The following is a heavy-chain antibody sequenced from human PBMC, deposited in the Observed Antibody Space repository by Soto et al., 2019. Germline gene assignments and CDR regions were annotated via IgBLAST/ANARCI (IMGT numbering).Heavy chain of an antibody. D-gene: IGHD6-13*01. J-gene: IGHJ4*02. CDR1: GYTFTSYG. CDR2: ISAYNGNT. Sequence: QVQLVQSGAEVKKPGASVKVSCKASGYTFTSYGIIWVRQAPGQGLEWMGWISAYNGNTNYAQKLQGRVTMTTDTAAGTAYMGLRSLGSDDTAVYYCARAVAAAGEYYFDYWGQGPLVTVSS. CDR3: ARAVAAAGEYYFDY. V-gene: IGHV1-18*01.